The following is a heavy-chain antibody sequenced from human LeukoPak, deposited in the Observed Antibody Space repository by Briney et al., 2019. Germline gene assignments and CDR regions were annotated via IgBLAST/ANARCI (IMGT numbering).Heavy chain of an antibody. V-gene: IGHV3-73*01. CDR1: GFTLSGSA. CDR2: IRSKADNYAT. D-gene: IGHD4-17*01. CDR3: AATVTMTADYFGY. Sequence: GGSLRLSCTASGFTLSGSAIYWVRQASGKGLEWVGRIRSKADNYATAYPASEKGRFAISRDDSKNTAYLQMNSLGTEDTAVYYCAATVTMTADYFGYWGQGTLVTVSS. J-gene: IGHJ4*02.